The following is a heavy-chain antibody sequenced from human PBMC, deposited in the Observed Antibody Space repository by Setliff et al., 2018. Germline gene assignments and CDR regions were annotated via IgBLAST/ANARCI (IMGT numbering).Heavy chain of an antibody. CDR1: GGSISGASIRSYY. CDR2: VYYSGTT. CDR3: ARGGTFRYFDF. V-gene: IGHV4-61*01. D-gene: IGHD5-12*01. Sequence: PSETLSLTCTVSGGSISGASIRSYYWSWIRQPPGKGLEFIGYVYYSGTTNYDPSLKSRVTISVDTSKNQFSLKLRSVTAADTAVYYCARGGTFRYFDFWGQGAPVTVS. J-gene: IGHJ4*02.